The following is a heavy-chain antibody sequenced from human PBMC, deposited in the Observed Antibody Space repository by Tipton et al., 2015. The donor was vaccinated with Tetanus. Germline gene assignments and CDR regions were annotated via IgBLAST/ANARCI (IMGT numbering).Heavy chain of an antibody. J-gene: IGHJ4*02. V-gene: IGHV3-30*03. CDR2: ISYDGSNK. Sequence: SLRLSCAASGFTFSSYGMHWVRQAPGKGLEWVAVISYDGSNKYYADSVKGRFTISRDNSKNTLYLQMNSLRAEDTAVYYCARGLYYYDSNGYFQGDYWGQGTLVTVSS. CDR1: GFTFSSYG. CDR3: ARGLYYYDSNGYFQGDY. D-gene: IGHD3-22*01.